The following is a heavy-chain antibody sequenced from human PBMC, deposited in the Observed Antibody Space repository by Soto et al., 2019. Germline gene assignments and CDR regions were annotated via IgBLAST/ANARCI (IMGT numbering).Heavy chain of an antibody. J-gene: IGHJ6*02. Sequence: ASVNVSCKVSGYTLTELSMHWVRQAPGKGLEWMGGFDPEDGETIYAQKFQGRVTMTEDTSTDTAYMELSSLRSEDTAVYYCATQPLSSSWYAERARYYGMDVWGQGTTVTVSS. CDR1: GYTLTELS. CDR2: FDPEDGET. CDR3: ATQPLSSSWYAERARYYGMDV. V-gene: IGHV1-24*01. D-gene: IGHD6-13*01.